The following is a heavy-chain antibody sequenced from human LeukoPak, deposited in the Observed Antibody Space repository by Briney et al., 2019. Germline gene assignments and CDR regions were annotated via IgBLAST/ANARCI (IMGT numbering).Heavy chain of an antibody. Sequence: GGSLRLSCAASGFTFSSYGMHWVRQAPGKGLEWVAVISYDGSNKYYADSVKGRFTISRDNSKNTLYLQMNSLRAEDTAVYYCAKAPYMGAKGVDYWGQGTLVTVSS. V-gene: IGHV3-30*18. CDR2: ISYDGSNK. CDR1: GFTFSSYG. CDR3: AKAPYMGAKGVDY. J-gene: IGHJ4*02. D-gene: IGHD1-26*01.